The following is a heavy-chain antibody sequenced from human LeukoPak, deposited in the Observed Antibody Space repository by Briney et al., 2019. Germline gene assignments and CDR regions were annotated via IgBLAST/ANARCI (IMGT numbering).Heavy chain of an antibody. CDR3: AKVQTPGTHFFDY. J-gene: IGHJ4*02. Sequence: GGSLRLSCEASGFTFSSYGMHWVRQAPGKGLEWVAFIRYDGSNKYCADSVKGRFTISRGNSRNTLYLQMNSLRAEDTAVYYCAKVQTPGTHFFDYWGQGTLVTVSS. V-gene: IGHV3-30*02. CDR2: IRYDGSNK. CDR1: GFTFSSYG. D-gene: IGHD6-13*01.